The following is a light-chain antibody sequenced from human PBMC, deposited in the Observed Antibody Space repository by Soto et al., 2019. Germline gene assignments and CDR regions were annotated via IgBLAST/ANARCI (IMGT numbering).Light chain of an antibody. Sequence: EIVLTQSPATLSLSPGERATLSCRASQSVSSYLAWYQQKPGQAPRLLMSGASSRVTGIPDRFSGSGSGTDFTLTISRLEPEDFAVYYCQHYGSSPPITFGQGTRLEIK. J-gene: IGKJ5*01. CDR2: GAS. CDR3: QHYGSSPPIT. V-gene: IGKV3-20*01. CDR1: QSVSSY.